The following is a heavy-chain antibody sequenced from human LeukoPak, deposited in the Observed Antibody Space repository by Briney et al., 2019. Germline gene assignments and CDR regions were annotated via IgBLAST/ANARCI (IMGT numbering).Heavy chain of an antibody. CDR2: ISAYNGNT. CDR1: GYTFAGYY. J-gene: IGHJ4*02. Sequence: ASVKASCKASGYTFAGYYMHWVRQAPGQGLEWMGWISAYNGNTNYAQKLQGRVTMTTDTSTSTAYMELRSLRSDDTAVYYCARDDGYFDYWGQGTLVTVSS. CDR3: ARDDGYFDY. D-gene: IGHD3-22*01. V-gene: IGHV1-18*04.